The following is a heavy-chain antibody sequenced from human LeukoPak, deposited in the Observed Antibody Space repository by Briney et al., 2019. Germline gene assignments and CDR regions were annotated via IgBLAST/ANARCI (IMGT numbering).Heavy chain of an antibody. V-gene: IGHV3-23*01. CDR1: GITFSEYN. Sequence: GGSLRLSCSGSGITFSEYNIDWVRQAPGKGLEWVSAISGSGGSTYYADSVKGRFTISRDNSKNTLYLQMNSLRAEDTAVYYCAKDIAAAGTVDYWGQGTLVTVSS. CDR3: AKDIAAAGTVDY. D-gene: IGHD6-13*01. J-gene: IGHJ4*02. CDR2: ISGSGGST.